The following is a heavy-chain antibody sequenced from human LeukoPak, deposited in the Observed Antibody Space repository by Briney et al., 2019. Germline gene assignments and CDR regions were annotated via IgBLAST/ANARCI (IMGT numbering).Heavy chain of an antibody. CDR1: GSSISSYY. J-gene: IGHJ6*02. CDR2: IYYSGST. V-gene: IGHV4-59*01. Sequence: SETLSLTCTVSGSSISSYYWSWIRQPPGKGLEWIGYIYYSGSTNYNPSLKSRVTISVDTSKNQFSLKLSSVTAADTAVYYCARDPGLSTTVVTAGYYYYGMDVWGQGTTVTVSS. CDR3: ARDPGLSTTVVTAGYYYYGMDV. D-gene: IGHD4-23*01.